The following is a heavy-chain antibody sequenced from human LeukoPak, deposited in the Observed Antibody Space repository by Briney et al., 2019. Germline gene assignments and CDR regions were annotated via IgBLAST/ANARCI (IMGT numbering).Heavy chain of an antibody. CDR3: AKDPLSYYDSSGYRYFDY. CDR2: ISGSGGST. V-gene: IGHV3-23*01. D-gene: IGHD3-22*01. J-gene: IGHJ4*02. CDR1: GFTFNNYA. Sequence: GGSLRLSCAASGFTFNNYAMNWVRQAPGKGLEWVSGISGSGGSTYYADSVKGRFTISRDNSKNTLYLQMNRLRAEDTAVYFCAKDPLSYYDSSGYRYFDYWGQGTLVTVSS.